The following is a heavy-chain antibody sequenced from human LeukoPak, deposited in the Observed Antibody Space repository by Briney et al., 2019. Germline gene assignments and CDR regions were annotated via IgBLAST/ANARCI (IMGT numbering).Heavy chain of an antibody. CDR3: ARGETTVTHFDY. D-gene: IGHD4-17*01. CDR2: ISGSGTST. CDR1: GFTFSSSA. V-gene: IGHV3-23*01. J-gene: IGHJ4*02. Sequence: PGGSLRLSCAASGFTFSSSAMSWVRQAPGKGLEWVSAISGSGTSTYYADSVKGRFTISRDNSKNTLYLQMNSLRAEDTAVYYCARGETTVTHFDYWGQGTLVTVSS.